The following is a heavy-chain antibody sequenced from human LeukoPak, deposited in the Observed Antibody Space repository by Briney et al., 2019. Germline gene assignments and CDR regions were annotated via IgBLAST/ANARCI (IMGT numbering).Heavy chain of an antibody. CDR2: INHSGST. V-gene: IGHV4-34*01. CDR3: ARGRVPDYYYYYYMDV. J-gene: IGHJ6*03. CDR1: GGSFSRYY. Sequence: SETLSLPCAVYGGSFSRYYWSWIRQPPGKGLEWIGEINHSGSTNYNPSLKSRVTISVNTSKNQYSLKLSYVTAAVTAVDYCARGRVPDYYYYYYMDVWGKGTTVTVSS.